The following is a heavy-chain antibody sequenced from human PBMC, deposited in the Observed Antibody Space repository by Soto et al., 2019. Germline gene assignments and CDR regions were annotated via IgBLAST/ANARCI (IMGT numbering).Heavy chain of an antibody. CDR3: AREDSSGSLLTDAFDI. J-gene: IGHJ3*02. Sequence: PSETLSLTCTVSGGSISSGDYYWSWIRQPPGKGLEWIGYIYYSGSTYYSPSLKSRVTISVDTSKNQFSLKLSSVTAADTAVYYCAREDSSGSLLTDAFDIWGQGTMVTVSS. CDR2: IYYSGST. V-gene: IGHV4-30-4*01. D-gene: IGHD3-22*01. CDR1: GGSISSGDYY.